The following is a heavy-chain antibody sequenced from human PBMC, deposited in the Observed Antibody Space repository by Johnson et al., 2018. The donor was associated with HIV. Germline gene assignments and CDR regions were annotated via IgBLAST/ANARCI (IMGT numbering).Heavy chain of an antibody. CDR2: INEDGGRT. CDR3: ARGFHSAFDI. Sequence: VQLVESGGGVVRPGGSLRLSCAASGFTFDDYGMSWVRQAPGKGLVWVSHINEDGGRTDYADSVKGRSTISRDNAKNTLYLQVNSLRAEDTAVYYCARGFHSAFDIWGQGTMVTVSS. D-gene: IGHD2/OR15-2a*01. CDR1: GFTFDDYG. J-gene: IGHJ3*02. V-gene: IGHV3-20*04.